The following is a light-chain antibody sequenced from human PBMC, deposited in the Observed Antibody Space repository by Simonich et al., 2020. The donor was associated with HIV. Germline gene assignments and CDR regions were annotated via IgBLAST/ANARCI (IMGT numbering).Light chain of an antibody. V-gene: IGKV3-11*01. J-gene: IGKJ3*01. CDR1: QSVSSY. Sequence: EIVMTQSPATLSLSPGERATHSCRACQSVSSYLAWYQQKPCQTPRLLSYDASNRATGIPARFRGSGSGTDFTLTISSLEPEDFAVYYCQNREAFGPGTKVDIK. CDR3: QNREA. CDR2: DAS.